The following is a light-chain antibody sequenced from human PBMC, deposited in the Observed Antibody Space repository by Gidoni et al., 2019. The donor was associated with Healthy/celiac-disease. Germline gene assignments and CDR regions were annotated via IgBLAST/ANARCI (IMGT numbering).Light chain of an antibody. CDR1: TIGRKS. CDR2: DDS. Sequence: SYVLTQPPSVSVSPGQTARITCGGNTIGRKSVHWYQQTPGQAPVLVVYDDSDRPSGIPERFSGSNSGNTATLTISRVEAGDEADYYCQVWDSSSDHRVFGGGTKLTVL. CDR3: QVWDSSSDHRV. J-gene: IGLJ3*02. V-gene: IGLV3-21*02.